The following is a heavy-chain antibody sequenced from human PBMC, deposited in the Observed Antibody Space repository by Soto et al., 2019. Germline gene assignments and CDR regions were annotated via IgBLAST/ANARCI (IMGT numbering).Heavy chain of an antibody. Sequence: ASVKVSCKASGYTFTSYAMHWVRQAPGQRLEWMGWINAGNGNTKYSQKFQGRVTITRDTSASTAYMELSSLRSEDTAVYYCAREAVSGRTGFDYWGQGTLVTVSS. J-gene: IGHJ4*02. D-gene: IGHD6-19*01. CDR2: INAGNGNT. V-gene: IGHV1-3*01. CDR3: AREAVSGRTGFDY. CDR1: GYTFTSYA.